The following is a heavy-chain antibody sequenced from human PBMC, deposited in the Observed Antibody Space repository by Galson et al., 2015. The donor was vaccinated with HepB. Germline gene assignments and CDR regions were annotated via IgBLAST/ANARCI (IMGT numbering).Heavy chain of an antibody. Sequence: ETLSLTCTVSGGSISNYYWSWIRQPPGKGLEWIGYIYYSGSTNYNPSLKSRVTISVDTSKNQFSLKLSSVTAADTAVYYCAKNGDQFIDVDVWGKGTTVTVSS. J-gene: IGHJ6*04. D-gene: IGHD4-17*01. CDR1: GGSISNYY. CDR2: IYYSGST. V-gene: IGHV4-59*01. CDR3: AKNGDQFIDVDV.